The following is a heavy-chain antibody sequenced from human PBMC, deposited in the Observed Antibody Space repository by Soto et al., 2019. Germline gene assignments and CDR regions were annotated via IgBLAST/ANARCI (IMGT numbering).Heavy chain of an antibody. CDR2: ISSDGNNK. J-gene: IGHJ5*02. Sequence: QVQLVESGGGVVQPGRSLRLSCAASGFTFDSYGMHWVRQAPGKGLEWVAVISSDGNNKYYADSVKGRFSIYRDNFNNILYLQMSSLRVEDTAVSYCVKDLLQNTGTTCGSWGQGTLVTVYS. CDR3: VKDLLQNTGTTCGS. D-gene: IGHD4-17*01. CDR1: GFTFDSYG. V-gene: IGHV3-30*18.